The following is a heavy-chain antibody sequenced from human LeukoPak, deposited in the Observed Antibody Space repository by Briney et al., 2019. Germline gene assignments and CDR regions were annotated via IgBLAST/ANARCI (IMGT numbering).Heavy chain of an antibody. CDR1: GYTFTSYD. CDR3: ARGLRPYYYDSSGYYYRY. Sequence: ASVKVSCTASGYTFTSYDINWVRQATGQGLEWMGWMNPNSGNTGYAQKFQGRVTMTRNTSISTAYMELSSLRSEDTAVYYCARGLRPYYYDSSGYYYRYWGQGTLVTVSS. D-gene: IGHD3-22*01. J-gene: IGHJ4*02. V-gene: IGHV1-8*01. CDR2: MNPNSGNT.